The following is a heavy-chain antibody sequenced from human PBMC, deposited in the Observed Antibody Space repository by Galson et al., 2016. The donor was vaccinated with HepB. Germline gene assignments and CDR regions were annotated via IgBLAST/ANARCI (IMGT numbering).Heavy chain of an antibody. CDR2: VSTNGART. V-gene: IGHV3-64D*06. D-gene: IGHD5-24*01. CDR1: GFNFKTYT. CDR3: VKDMGMSSSYNFDS. J-gene: IGHJ4*02. Sequence: SLRLSCAASGFNFKTYTMYWVRQTPERGLETVSAVSTNGARTNYADSVKGRFFISRDNDLNTVYLQMRSLRAEDTAVYYCVKDMGMSSSYNFDSWGQGTLVTVSS.